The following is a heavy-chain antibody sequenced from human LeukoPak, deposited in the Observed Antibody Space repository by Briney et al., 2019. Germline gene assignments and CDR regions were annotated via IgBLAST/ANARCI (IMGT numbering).Heavy chain of an antibody. CDR3: ARDFWSRTTSSSYFDY. CDR1: GFSFSSYV. D-gene: IGHD2-2*01. CDR2: VSNDGINK. J-gene: IGHJ4*02. Sequence: PGGSLRLSCAASGFSFSSYVMHWVRQAPGKGLEWVAVVSNDGINKYYGDSVKGRFTISRDNSRNTLYLHMESLRAEDTAVYYCARDFWSRTTSSSYFDYWGQGTLVTVSS. V-gene: IGHV3-30-3*01.